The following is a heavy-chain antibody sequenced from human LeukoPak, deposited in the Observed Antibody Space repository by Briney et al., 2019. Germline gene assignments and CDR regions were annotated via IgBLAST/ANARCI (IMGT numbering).Heavy chain of an antibody. CDR2: IYYSGST. CDR3: ARLGDAYNLLLDY. J-gene: IGHJ4*02. CDR1: GGSISSSNHY. D-gene: IGHD5-24*01. V-gene: IGHV4-39*01. Sequence: PSETLSLTCTVSGGSISSSNHYWAWIRQPPGKGLEWIESIYYSGSTYYNPSLRSRLTMSVDTSKNQFSLRLTSVTAADTAVYYCARLGDAYNLLLDYWGQGTLVTVSS.